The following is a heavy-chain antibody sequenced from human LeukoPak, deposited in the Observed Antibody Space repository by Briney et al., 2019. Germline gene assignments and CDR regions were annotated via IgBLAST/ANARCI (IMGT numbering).Heavy chain of an antibody. J-gene: IGHJ4*02. CDR1: DGSIRSSSYN. CDR2: IHYTGTT. Sequence: SETLSLTCTVSDGSIRSSSYNWGWIRQPPGKGLEWIGSIHYTGTTYYNPSLKSRVTISVDTSKKQFSLKLSSVTAADTAVYYCARRYDFWSGYPPPLDYWGQGTLVTVSS. CDR3: ARRYDFWSGYPPPLDY. D-gene: IGHD3-3*01. V-gene: IGHV4-39*07.